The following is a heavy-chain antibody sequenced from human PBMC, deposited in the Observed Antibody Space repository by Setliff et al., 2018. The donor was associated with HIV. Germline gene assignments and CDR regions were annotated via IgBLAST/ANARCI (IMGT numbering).Heavy chain of an antibody. CDR1: GGSISSSNYY. Sequence: PSETLSLTCTVSGGSISSSNYYWGWIRQPPGKGLEWASLISWDGGSTYYADSVKGRFTISRDNSKNSLYLQMNSLRTEDTALYYCAKDRQSFDYFDYWGQGTLVTVSS. J-gene: IGHJ4*02. CDR3: AKDRQSFDYFDY. D-gene: IGHD3-3*01. CDR2: ISWDGGST. V-gene: IGHV3-43*01.